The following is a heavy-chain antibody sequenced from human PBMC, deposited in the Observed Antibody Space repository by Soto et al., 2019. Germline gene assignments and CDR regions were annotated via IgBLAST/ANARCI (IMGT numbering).Heavy chain of an antibody. CDR1: GYTFTNFV. CDR2: ISAYNGNT. V-gene: IGHV1-18*01. J-gene: IGHJ4*02. D-gene: IGHD3-16*01. CDR3: AGGGTPIDY. Sequence: QVQLVQSGAEVKKPGASVKVSCKASGYTFTNFVISWVRQAPGQGLEWMGWISAYNGNTNDAQNFQGRVTMTTDTSTRQAFMELRSLRSDDRGVYYCAGGGTPIDYWGQGTLVTVSS.